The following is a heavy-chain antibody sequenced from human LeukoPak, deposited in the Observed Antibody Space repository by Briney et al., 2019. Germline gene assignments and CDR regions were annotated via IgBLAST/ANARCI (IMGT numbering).Heavy chain of an antibody. CDR1: EFTVSDNY. J-gene: IGHJ6*02. Sequence: GGSLRLSCAASEFTVSDNYMSWVRQAPGKGLEWVSILYSGGNAYYTDSVKGRLTISRDNSKNTVYLQMNSLRAGDTAVYFCARTTGARTFYFNGMDVWGQGTTVTVSS. V-gene: IGHV3-53*01. CDR2: LYSGGNA. D-gene: IGHD1-1*01. CDR3: ARTTGARTFYFNGMDV.